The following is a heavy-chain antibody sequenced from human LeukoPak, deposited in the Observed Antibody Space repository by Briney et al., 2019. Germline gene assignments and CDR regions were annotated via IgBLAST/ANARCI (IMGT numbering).Heavy chain of an antibody. V-gene: IGHV1-2*02. CDR1: GYTFTGYY. J-gene: IGHJ6*03. CDR3: ARDIYYEGYMDV. CDR2: INPNSGGT. Sequence: ASVKVSCKASGYTFTGYYMHWVRPAPGQGLEWMGWINPNSGGTNYAQKFQGRVTMTRDTSISTAYMELSRLRSDDTAVYYCARDIYYEGYMDVWGKGTTVTVSS. D-gene: IGHD3-22*01.